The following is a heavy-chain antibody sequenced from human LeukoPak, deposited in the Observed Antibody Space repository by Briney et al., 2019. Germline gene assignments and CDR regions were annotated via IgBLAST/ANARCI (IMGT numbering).Heavy chain of an antibody. D-gene: IGHD6-19*01. CDR1: GYAFNSYG. CDR2: INTNTGKT. V-gene: IGHV7-4-1*02. Sequence: ASVKVSCKASGYAFNSYGISWVRQAPGQGLEWMGWINTNTGKTTYAQGFTGRFVFSLDTSVSTAYLQISSLTAEDTAVYYCARANIEVAGAFDYWGQGTLVTVSS. J-gene: IGHJ4*02. CDR3: ARANIEVAGAFDY.